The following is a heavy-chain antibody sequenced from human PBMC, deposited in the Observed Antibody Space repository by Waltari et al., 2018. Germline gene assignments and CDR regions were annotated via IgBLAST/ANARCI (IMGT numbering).Heavy chain of an antibody. CDR3: ARAGGGSWLHEDAFDV. Sequence: QVQLVQSGGGVVQSEKSLRLSCAAYGFTFSTYSLHCVRQAPGKGLEWVAVISFDGSITNYADSVKGRFSISKDDSKNTLYLQMNSLRPEDTAVYYCARAGGGSWLHEDAFDVWGQGTMVTVSS. V-gene: IGHV3-30-3*01. D-gene: IGHD2-15*01. CDR2: ISFDGSIT. CDR1: GFTFSTYS. J-gene: IGHJ3*01.